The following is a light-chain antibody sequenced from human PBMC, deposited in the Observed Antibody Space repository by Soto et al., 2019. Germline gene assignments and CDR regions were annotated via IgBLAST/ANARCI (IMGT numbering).Light chain of an antibody. V-gene: IGKV3-20*01. CDR2: GAS. CDR1: QSVSSSY. Sequence: EIVLTQSTGTLSLSPGERATLSCRSSQSVSSSYLAWYQQKPGQTPRLLIYGASSRATVIPDRFSGSGSGTDFTLTISRLEPEHYAVYYCQQFGNSPYTFGQGTKLDIK. CDR3: QQFGNSPYT. J-gene: IGKJ2*01.